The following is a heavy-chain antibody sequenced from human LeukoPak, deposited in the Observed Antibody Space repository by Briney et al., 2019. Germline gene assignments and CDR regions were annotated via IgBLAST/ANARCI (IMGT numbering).Heavy chain of an antibody. J-gene: IGHJ4*02. D-gene: IGHD1-26*01. CDR1: GFTVSSNY. Sequence: GGSLRLSCAASGFTVSSNYMSWVRQAPGEGLEWVSVIYSGGSTYYADSVKGRFTISRDNSKNTLYLQMNSLRAEDTAVYYCARGGSYHFPQFDYWGQGTLVTVSS. CDR3: ARGGSYHFPQFDY. V-gene: IGHV3-66*02. CDR2: IYSGGST.